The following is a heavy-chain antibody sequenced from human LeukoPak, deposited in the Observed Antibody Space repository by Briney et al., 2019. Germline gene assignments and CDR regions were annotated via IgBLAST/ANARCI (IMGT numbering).Heavy chain of an antibody. D-gene: IGHD6-19*01. V-gene: IGHV1-8*01. CDR3: ASLVGSSSGGFDY. J-gene: IGHJ4*02. CDR1: GYTFTRYD. Sequence: ASVKVSCEASGYTFTRYDINWVRQATGQGLEWMGWMNPNSGNTGYAQKFQGRVTMTRNTSISTAYMELSSLRSEDTAVYYCASLVGSSSGGFDYWGQGTLVTVSS. CDR2: MNPNSGNT.